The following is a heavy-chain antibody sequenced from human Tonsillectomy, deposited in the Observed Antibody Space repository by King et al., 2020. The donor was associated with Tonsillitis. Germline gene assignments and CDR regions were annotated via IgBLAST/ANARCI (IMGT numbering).Heavy chain of an antibody. J-gene: IGHJ2*01. CDR3: ARSGIPAADWYFDL. D-gene: IGHD6-13*01. V-gene: IGHV4-59*08. CDR1: GGSISNYY. Sequence: QLQESGPGLVKPSETLSLTCTVSGGSISNYYWSWVRQPPGQGLEWIGYVYYSGSTYYNPSLNSRVTISVDTSKSHFSLRLSSVTAADTAVYYCARSGIPAADWYFDLWGRGTLVTVSS. CDR2: VYYSGST.